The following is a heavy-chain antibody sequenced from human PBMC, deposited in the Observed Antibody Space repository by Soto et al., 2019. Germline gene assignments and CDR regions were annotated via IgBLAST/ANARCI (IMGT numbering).Heavy chain of an antibody. V-gene: IGHV2-5*02. CDR2: IFWDGNK. CDR1: GFSLTTSGVG. J-gene: IGHJ4*01. CDR3: AYF. Sequence: QITLRESGPTLVKPTQTLTLTCPFSGFSLTTSGVGVGWFRQQPGEALEWLALIFWDGNKRYSPSLNNRVTIAKDASKHEVVPTMNNVLPVDTATPLGAYF.